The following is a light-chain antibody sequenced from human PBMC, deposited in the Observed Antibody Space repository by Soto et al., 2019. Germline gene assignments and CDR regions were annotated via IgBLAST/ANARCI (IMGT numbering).Light chain of an antibody. CDR3: CSYTTSNTRQIV. CDR2: DVN. J-gene: IGLJ1*01. Sequence: QSVLTQPASVSGSPGQSITISCTGTSSDVGGYDYVSWYQQLPGKAPKLLIYDVNNRPSGVSHRFSGSKSGNTASLTISGLQAEDEADYYCCSYTTSNTRQIVFGTGTKVTVL. V-gene: IGLV2-14*01. CDR1: SSDVGGYDY.